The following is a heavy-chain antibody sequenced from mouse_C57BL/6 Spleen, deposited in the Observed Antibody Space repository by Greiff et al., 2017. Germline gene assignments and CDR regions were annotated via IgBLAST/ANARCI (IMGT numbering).Heavy chain of an antibody. CDR2: IWTGGGT. Sequence: VKLVESGPGLVAPSQSLSITCTVSGFSLTSYAISWVRQPPGKGLEWLGVIWTGGGTNYNSALKSRLSISKDNSKSQVFLKMTSLQTDDTARYYCARDRWLLLESYWYFDVWGTGTTVTVSS. V-gene: IGHV2-9-1*01. CDR1: GFSLTSYA. D-gene: IGHD2-3*01. J-gene: IGHJ1*03. CDR3: ARDRWLLLESYWYFDV.